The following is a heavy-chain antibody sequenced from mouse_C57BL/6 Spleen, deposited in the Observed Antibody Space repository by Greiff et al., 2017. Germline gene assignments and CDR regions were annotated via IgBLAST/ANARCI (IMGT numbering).Heavy chain of an antibody. V-gene: IGHV1-15*01. CDR1: GYTFTDYE. CDR3: TRVWLLRFAY. D-gene: IGHD2-3*01. CDR2: IDPETGGT. Sequence: QVQLKQSGAELVRPGASVTLSCKASGYTFTDYEMHWVKQTPVHGLEWIGAIDPETGGTAYNQKFKGKAILTADKSSSTAYMELRSLTSEDSAVYYCTRVWLLRFAYWGQGTLVTVSA. J-gene: IGHJ3*01.